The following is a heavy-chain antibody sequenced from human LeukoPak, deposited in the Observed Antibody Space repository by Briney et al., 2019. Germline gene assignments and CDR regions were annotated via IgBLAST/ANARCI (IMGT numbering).Heavy chain of an antibody. Sequence: SETLSLTCTVSGGSISSGGSYWSWIRQHPGKGLEWIGSIYYSGTTYCNPSLKSRVTISVDTSKNQFSLNLSSVTAADTAVYYCARAGYCSSISCYSSYYYGMDVWGQGTTVTVSS. V-gene: IGHV4-31*03. D-gene: IGHD2-2*01. J-gene: IGHJ6*02. CDR2: IYYSGTT. CDR1: GGSISSGGSY. CDR3: ARAGYCSSISCYSSYYYGMDV.